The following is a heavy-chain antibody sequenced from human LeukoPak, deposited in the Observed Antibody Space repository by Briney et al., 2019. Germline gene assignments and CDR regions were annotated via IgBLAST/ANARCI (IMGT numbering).Heavy chain of an antibody. CDR2: MYISGNT. CDR3: ARESGGSRPLDH. J-gene: IGHJ4*02. Sequence: SETLSLTCTVSGDSISSNYWTWIRQPAGKGLEWIGRMYISGNTNYEPSLKSRVTMSLDTSKNQFSLKLSSVTAADTAVYFCARESGGSRPLDHWGQGTPVTVSS. V-gene: IGHV4-4*07. D-gene: IGHD3-16*01. CDR1: GDSISSNY.